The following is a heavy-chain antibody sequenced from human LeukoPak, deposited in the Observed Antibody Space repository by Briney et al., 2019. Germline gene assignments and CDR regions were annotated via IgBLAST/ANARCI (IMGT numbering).Heavy chain of an antibody. D-gene: IGHD3-3*01. CDR3: AREGIFGVVIPDY. CDR1: GGSFSGYY. CDR2: INHSGST. Sequence: PSETLSLTCPVYGGSFSGYYWSWTRQPPGKGLEWIGEINHSGSTNYNPSLKSRVTISVDTSKNQFSLKLSSVTAADTAVYYCAREGIFGVVIPDYWGQGTLVTVSS. J-gene: IGHJ4*02. V-gene: IGHV4-34*01.